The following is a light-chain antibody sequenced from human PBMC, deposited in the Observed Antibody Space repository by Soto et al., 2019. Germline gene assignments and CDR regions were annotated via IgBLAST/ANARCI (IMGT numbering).Light chain of an antibody. J-gene: IGKJ3*01. CDR3: QQYNSYPFT. V-gene: IGKV1-5*03. Sequence: DIQMTQSPSTLSASVGDRVTITCRASQSISSWLAWYQQKPGNAPKLLIYKASTLESGVPSRYSGSGSGTEFTLTISSLQPYDFATYYCQQYNSYPFTFGPGTKVDIK. CDR2: KAS. CDR1: QSISSW.